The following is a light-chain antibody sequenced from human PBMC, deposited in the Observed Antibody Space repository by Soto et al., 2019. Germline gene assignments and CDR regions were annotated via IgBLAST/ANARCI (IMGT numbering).Light chain of an antibody. CDR3: QQYDNLTPIT. V-gene: IGKV1-33*01. CDR2: DAS. J-gene: IGKJ5*01. Sequence: DIQMTQSPSSLSASVRDRVTITCQASQDINNYLNWYQQKPGKAPKLLIYDASHLETGVPSRCSGSGSGTDFTFPISSLQPEDIATYYCQQYDNLTPITFGQGTRLEIK. CDR1: QDINNY.